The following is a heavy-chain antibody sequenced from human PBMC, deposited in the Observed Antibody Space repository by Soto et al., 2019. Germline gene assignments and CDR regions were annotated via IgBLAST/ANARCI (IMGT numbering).Heavy chain of an antibody. CDR2: ISAYNGNT. CDR3: TRDDILTGYSIGSGFDY. J-gene: IGHJ4*02. V-gene: IGHV1-18*01. D-gene: IGHD3-9*01. CDR1: GYTFTSYG. Sequence: GASVKVSCKASGYTFTSYGISWVRQAPGQGLEWMGWISAYNGNTNYAQKLQGRVTMTTDTSTSTAYMELRSLRSDDTAVYYCTRDDILTGYSIGSGFDYWGQGTLVTVSS.